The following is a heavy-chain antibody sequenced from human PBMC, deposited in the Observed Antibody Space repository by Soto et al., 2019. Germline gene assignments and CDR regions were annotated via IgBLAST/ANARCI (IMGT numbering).Heavy chain of an antibody. CDR2: ISSSGST. CDR1: GDSVSSDSYY. V-gene: IGHV4-61*01. D-gene: IGHD5-18*01. Sequence: SETLSLTCTVSGDSVSSDSYYWTWIRQPPGKGLEWIGYISSSGSTKYNPSLKSRVTISPDTSSNQFSLELTSVTAADTAIYYCARDIRGYSRAFDYWGQGTLVTVSS. J-gene: IGHJ4*02. CDR3: ARDIRGYSRAFDY.